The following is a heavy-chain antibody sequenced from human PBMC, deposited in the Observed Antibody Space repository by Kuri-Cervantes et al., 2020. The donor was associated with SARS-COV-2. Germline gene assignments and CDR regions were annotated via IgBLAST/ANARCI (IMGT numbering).Heavy chain of an antibody. CDR2: IWYDGSNK. CDR1: GFTFSSYG. V-gene: IGHV3-33*08. Sequence: GGSLRLSCAASGFTFSSYGMHWVRQAPGKGLEWVAVIWYDGSNKYYADSVKGRFTISRDNSKNTLYLQMNSLRTEDTAVYYCARGFELLRDFDLWGRGTLVTVSS. D-gene: IGHD1-7*01. CDR3: ARGFELLRDFDL. J-gene: IGHJ2*01.